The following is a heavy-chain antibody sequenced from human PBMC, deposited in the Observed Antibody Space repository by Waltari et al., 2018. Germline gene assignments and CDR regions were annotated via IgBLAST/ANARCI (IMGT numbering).Heavy chain of an antibody. Sequence: QVQLQESGPGLVKPSQTLSLTCTVSGGSISSGSYYWGWIRQPRGTGLQWIGSIHYIGDTYYSSSLKSRVIISVDTSNNQFSLRLTSVTAADTAIYFCARNQRGWFDAFDIWGQGTAVTVSS. CDR2: IHYIGDT. CDR3: ARNQRGWFDAFDI. D-gene: IGHD6-19*01. J-gene: IGHJ3*02. CDR1: GGSISSGSYY. V-gene: IGHV4-39*07.